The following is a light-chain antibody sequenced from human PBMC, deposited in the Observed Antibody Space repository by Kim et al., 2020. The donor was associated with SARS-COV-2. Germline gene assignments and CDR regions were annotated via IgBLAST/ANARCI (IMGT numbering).Light chain of an antibody. CDR1: KLGDNY. CDR3: QAWDSSTVV. J-gene: IGLJ2*01. Sequence: SVSPGQTASITWSGDKLGDNYACWYQQEPGQSPVLVIYQDSKRRSGIPERFSGSNSGNTATLTISGTQAMDEADYYCQAWDSSTVVFGGGTQLTVL. V-gene: IGLV3-1*01. CDR2: QDS.